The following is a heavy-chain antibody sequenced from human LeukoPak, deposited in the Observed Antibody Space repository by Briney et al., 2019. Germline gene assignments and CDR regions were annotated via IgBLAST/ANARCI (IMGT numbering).Heavy chain of an antibody. D-gene: IGHD5-24*01. CDR3: ARDHNYAFDN. CDR2: IGIDSGNT. Sequence: PGGSLRLSCAASGFTFSSYEMNWVRQAPGKGLEWISYIGIDSGNTKYADSVKGRFTISGDNAKNSLYLQMNSLRVEDTAVYHCARDHNYAFDNWGQGTLVTVSS. V-gene: IGHV3-48*03. CDR1: GFTFSSYE. J-gene: IGHJ4*02.